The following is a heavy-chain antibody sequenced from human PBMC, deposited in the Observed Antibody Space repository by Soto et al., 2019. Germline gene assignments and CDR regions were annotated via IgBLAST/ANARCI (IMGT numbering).Heavy chain of an antibody. V-gene: IGHV1-3*01. D-gene: IGHD1-1*01. CDR3: ASWITWNDGGY. Sequence: GASVKVSCKASGYTFTSYAMHWVRQAPGQRLEWMGWINGGNGNTKYSQKFQGRVTITRDTSASTAYMELSSLRSEDTAVYYCASWITWNDGGYWGQGTLVTVSS. J-gene: IGHJ4*02. CDR2: INGGNGNT. CDR1: GYTFTSYA.